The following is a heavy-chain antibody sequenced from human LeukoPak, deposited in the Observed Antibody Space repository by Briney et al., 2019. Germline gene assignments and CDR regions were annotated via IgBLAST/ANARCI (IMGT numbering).Heavy chain of an antibody. J-gene: IGHJ4*02. V-gene: IGHV3-48*04. D-gene: IGHD6-19*01. CDR3: ARVGRSGWTVDY. Sequence: GGSLRLSCAASGFDFSTYSIDWVRQAPGRGLEGVSYISSSSSNIYHADSVKGRFTISRGNAKNSLHLQMNSLRAEDTAVYYCARVGRSGWTVDYWGQGTLVTVSS. CDR1: GFDFSTYS. CDR2: ISSSSSNI.